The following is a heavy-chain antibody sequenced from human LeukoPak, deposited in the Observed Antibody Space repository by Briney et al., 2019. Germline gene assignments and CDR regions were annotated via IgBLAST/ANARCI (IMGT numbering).Heavy chain of an antibody. Sequence: GASVKVSCKASGYTFTSYDINWVRQATGQGLEWMGWMNPNSGNTGYAQKFQGRVTITRNTSISTAYMELSSLRSEDTAVYYCAREAGLLFSRGTHTQYYYYYYMDVWGKGTTVTVS. CDR3: AREAGLLFSRGTHTQYYYYYYMDV. J-gene: IGHJ6*03. V-gene: IGHV1-8*03. D-gene: IGHD2-15*01. CDR2: MNPNSGNT. CDR1: GYTFTSYD.